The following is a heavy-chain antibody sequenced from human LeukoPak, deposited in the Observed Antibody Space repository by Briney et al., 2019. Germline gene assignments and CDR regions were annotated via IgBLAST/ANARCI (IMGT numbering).Heavy chain of an antibody. CDR1: GFTFSSYG. Sequence: GSLRLSCAASGFTFSSYGMHWVRQAPGKGLEWVAFIRYDGSNKYYADSVKGRFTISRDNSKNTLYLQMNSLRAEDTAVYYCARDSAGNQYSSGNFDLWGQGTLVTVSS. J-gene: IGHJ4*02. CDR2: IRYDGSNK. V-gene: IGHV3-30*02. D-gene: IGHD3-10*01. CDR3: ARDSAGNQYSSGNFDL.